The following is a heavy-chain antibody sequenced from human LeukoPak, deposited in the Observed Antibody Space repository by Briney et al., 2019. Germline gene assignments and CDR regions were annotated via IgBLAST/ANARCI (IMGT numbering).Heavy chain of an antibody. CDR3: ARPVGATGYYFDY. J-gene: IGHJ4*02. CDR2: INHSGST. D-gene: IGHD1-26*01. CDR1: GGSFSGYY. Sequence: SETLSLTCAVYGGSFSGYYWSWIRQPPGKGLEWIGEINHSGSTNYNPSLKSRVTISVDTSKNQFSLKLSSVTAADTAVYYCARPVGATGYYFDYWGQGTLVTVSS. V-gene: IGHV4-34*01.